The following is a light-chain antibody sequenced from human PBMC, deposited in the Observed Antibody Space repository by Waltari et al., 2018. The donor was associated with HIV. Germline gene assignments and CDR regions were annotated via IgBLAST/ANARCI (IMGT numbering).Light chain of an antibody. CDR1: SSDVGAYNY. CDR3: CSYAGSYTFYV. J-gene: IGLJ1*01. V-gene: IGLV2-11*01. Sequence: QSALTQPRTVSGSPGQSVTISCTGPSSDVGAYNYVSCYQPHPGSAPKLMIYDVSQRPSRVPDRFSGSKSGNTASLTISGLQAEDEADYYCCSYAGSYTFYVFGTGTKVTVL. CDR2: DVS.